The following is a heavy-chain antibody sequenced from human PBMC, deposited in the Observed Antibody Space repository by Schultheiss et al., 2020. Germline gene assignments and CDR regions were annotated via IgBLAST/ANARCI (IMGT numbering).Heavy chain of an antibody. J-gene: IGHJ6*02. D-gene: IGHD2-15*01. CDR2: ISAYNGNT. CDR1: GYTFTSYG. Sequence: ASVKVSCKASGYTFTSYGISWVRQAPGQGLEWMGWISAYNGNTNYAQKLQGRVTMTTDTSTSTAYMELRSLRSEDTAVYYCATGIRHYYYYGMDVWGQGTTVTVSS. CDR3: ATGIRHYYYYGMDV. V-gene: IGHV1-18*04.